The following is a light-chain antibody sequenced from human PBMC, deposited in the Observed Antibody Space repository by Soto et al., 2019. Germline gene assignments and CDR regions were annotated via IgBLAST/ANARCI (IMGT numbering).Light chain of an antibody. CDR2: DVS. Sequence: QSALTQPRSVSGCPGQSVTISCTGTSSDVGGYNYVSWYQQHPGKAPKLMIYDVSKRPSGVPDRFSGSKSGNTASLTISGLQAEDEADYYCCSYAGSVVFGGGTKLTVL. V-gene: IGLV2-11*01. CDR1: SSDVGGYNY. J-gene: IGLJ2*01. CDR3: CSYAGSVV.